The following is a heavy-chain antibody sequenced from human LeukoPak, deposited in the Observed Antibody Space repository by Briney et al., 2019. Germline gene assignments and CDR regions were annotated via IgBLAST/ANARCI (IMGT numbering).Heavy chain of an antibody. V-gene: IGHV3-53*01. J-gene: IGHJ4*02. Sequence: PGGSLRLSCAASGFIVRSNYMSCVRPAPGKGLEWVSVIYTDGTTYYADSVKGRFTISRDNSKNTLYLQMNSLRAEDTAVYYCARVSSDSSGWYEFDYWGQGTLVTVSS. CDR2: IYTDGTT. D-gene: IGHD6-19*01. CDR1: GFIVRSNY. CDR3: ARVSSDSSGWYEFDY.